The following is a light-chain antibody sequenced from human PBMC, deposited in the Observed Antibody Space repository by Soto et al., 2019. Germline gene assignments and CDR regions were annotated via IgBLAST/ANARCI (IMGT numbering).Light chain of an antibody. CDR1: QSLSSNY. J-gene: IGKJ2*01. V-gene: IGKV3-20*01. CDR2: RAS. Sequence: EIVLTQSPGTLSLSPGERATLSGRARQSLSSNYLAWYQQKPAQAPRLLIYRASRGAAGIPDRFSGSGSGTDFTLTISRLEPEDCAVYFCQQYGRSPMFTFGQGTKLEIK. CDR3: QQYGRSPMFT.